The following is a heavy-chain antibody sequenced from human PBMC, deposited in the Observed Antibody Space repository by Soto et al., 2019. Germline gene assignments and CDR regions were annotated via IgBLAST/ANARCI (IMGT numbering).Heavy chain of an antibody. D-gene: IGHD5-18*01. CDR2: MFYSGTT. CDR1: GGSVNTTRYY. Sequence: QLQLQESGPGLVRPSETVSLICNVSGGSVNTTRYYWGWFRQSQGKGLEWVGSMFYSGTTFYNPSLKSRGTMSVDTSKNQFSLKPSSVTAADTAVYYSAGLYRGYSDPWGRGTLVTVSS. J-gene: IGHJ5*02. CDR3: AGLYRGYSDP. V-gene: IGHV4-39*01.